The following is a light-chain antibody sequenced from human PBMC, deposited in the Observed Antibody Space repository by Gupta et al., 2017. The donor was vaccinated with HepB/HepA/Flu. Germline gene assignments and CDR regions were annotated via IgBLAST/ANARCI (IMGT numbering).Light chain of an antibody. CDR1: TSNIANNA. CDR2: YDD. CDR3: AAWDDSLNAYV. J-gene: IGLJ1*01. V-gene: IGLV1-36*01. Sequence: QSVLTQPPSVSEAPRQRVTISCSGSTSNIANNAVNWYQQLPGKAPKLLIFYDDLLPSGVSDRFSGSKSGTSASLAISGLQSKDEADYYCAAWDDSLNAYVFGTGTKVTVL.